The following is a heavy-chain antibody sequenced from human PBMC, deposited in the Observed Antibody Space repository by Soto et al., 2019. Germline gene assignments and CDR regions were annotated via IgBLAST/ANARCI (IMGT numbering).Heavy chain of an antibody. CDR1: GVSIDNGQCF. D-gene: IGHD2-21*01. Sequence: SSGTLSHIGPDSGVSIDNGQCFLAWIRQPPGKGLQFIASVYHNGGAHYNSSLKSRVTISVDTANNQVSLRMRSLTAADTAFYYCGRVVEGATRHTDPDSWGQGILV. CDR2: VYHNGGA. V-gene: IGHV4-39*01. CDR3: GRVVEGATRHTDPDS. J-gene: IGHJ5*01.